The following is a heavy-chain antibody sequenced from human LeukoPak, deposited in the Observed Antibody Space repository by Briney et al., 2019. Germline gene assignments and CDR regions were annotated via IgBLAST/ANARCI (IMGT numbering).Heavy chain of an antibody. V-gene: IGHV1-18*01. J-gene: IGHJ1*01. CDR3: ATATQPRGYFLH. Sequence: ASVKVSCKASGYTFTTYSLAWVRQAPGQSLEWMGWISVNNGGTNYAQSFQDRVTLTRDTSTNTAYMELRSLRSDDTAIIYCATATQPRGYFLHWGQGTLVTVSS. D-gene: IGHD2-2*01. CDR2: ISVNNGGT. CDR1: GYTFTTYS.